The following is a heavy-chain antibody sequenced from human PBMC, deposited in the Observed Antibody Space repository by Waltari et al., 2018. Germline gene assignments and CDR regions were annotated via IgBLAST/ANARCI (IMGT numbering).Heavy chain of an antibody. CDR3: ARGFCSGGTCYGGG. V-gene: IGHV1-2*02. CDR1: GYTLPDSN. D-gene: IGHD2-15*01. Sequence: QVQLVQSGTEGKKPGASVKVRCQASGYTLPDSNWHWMHQAPGHGLEWMGWINPKVGEKIYAKKFQGRVTITGDTSIRTAYRELRSLTSDDTAVYYCARGFCSGGTCYGGGWGQGTLVTVSS. J-gene: IGHJ4*02. CDR2: INPKVGEK.